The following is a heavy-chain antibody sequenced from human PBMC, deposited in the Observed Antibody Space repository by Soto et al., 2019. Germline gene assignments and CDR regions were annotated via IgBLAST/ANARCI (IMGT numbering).Heavy chain of an antibody. D-gene: IGHD3-10*01. CDR2: VSPTGDTV. CDR1: GFRFEQYV. Sequence: VQVVASGGGLVQPGRSLRLSCAVSGFRFEQYVMHWVRQGPGKGLECVSTVSPTGDTVAYADSVEGRFTVSRDNAKKSLYLQMNRLKGHDTGFYNCLKDTPDGSIDDWGQGTLVTVSS. J-gene: IGHJ4*02. CDR3: LKDTPDGSIDD. V-gene: IGHV3-9*01.